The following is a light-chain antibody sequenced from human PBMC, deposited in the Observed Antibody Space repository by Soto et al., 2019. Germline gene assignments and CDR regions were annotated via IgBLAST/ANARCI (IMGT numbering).Light chain of an antibody. Sequence: EIVLTQSPVTLSLSPGERATLSCRASQSVTTFFAWYQQKPGQAPRLLIYDASKRATGIPARFSGSGSGTDFTLTISSLEPEDVAVYYCQQRTNWPLTFGGGTKVEIK. V-gene: IGKV3-11*01. CDR1: QSVTTF. J-gene: IGKJ4*01. CDR2: DAS. CDR3: QQRTNWPLT.